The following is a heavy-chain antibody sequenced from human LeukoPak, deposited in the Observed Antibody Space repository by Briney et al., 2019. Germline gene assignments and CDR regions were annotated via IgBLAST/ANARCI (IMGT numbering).Heavy chain of an antibody. CDR1: GDSVSRSDSY. CDR2: IYYSGRT. CDR3: ARRRYYDGSGYLE. Sequence: SETLSLTRSVSGDSVSRSDSYWDWIRQPPGKGLEWIGTIYYSGRTYYSPSLKSRVTMSVDPSNNQFSLNLRSVTAADSALYYCARRRYYDGSGYLEWGQGTLLSVSS. D-gene: IGHD3-22*01. J-gene: IGHJ1*01. V-gene: IGHV4-39*01.